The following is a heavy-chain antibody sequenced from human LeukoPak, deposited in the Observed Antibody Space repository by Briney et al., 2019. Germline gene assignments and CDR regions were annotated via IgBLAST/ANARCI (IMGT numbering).Heavy chain of an antibody. Sequence: SVKVSCKVFGGIFSRYAINWVRQAPGQGLEWMGGIIPMFGAANYAQKFQGRVTITTDESTSTAYMDLSSLRSEDTAVYYCARAIRPRGRYDSWSGEPGYYHYMDVWGKGTTVTVSS. CDR3: ARAIRPRGRYDSWSGEPGYYHYMDV. J-gene: IGHJ6*03. D-gene: IGHD3-3*01. CDR1: GGIFSRYA. V-gene: IGHV1-69*05. CDR2: IIPMFGAA.